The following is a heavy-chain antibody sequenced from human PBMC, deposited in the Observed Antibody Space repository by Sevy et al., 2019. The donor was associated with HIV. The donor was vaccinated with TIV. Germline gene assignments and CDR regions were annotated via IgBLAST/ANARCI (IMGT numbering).Heavy chain of an antibody. Sequence: SETLSLTCTVSGGSISAYYWSWLRQPPGKGLEYIGDIYYTRSTYYNPSLKSRVTISVNTSKNQFSLNLRSVTAVDTALYYCARAPPVRSGDDSLNWLDPWGQGILVTVSS. J-gene: IGHJ5*02. D-gene: IGHD5-12*01. CDR2: IYYTRST. V-gene: IGHV4-59*12. CDR3: ARAPPVRSGDDSLNWLDP. CDR1: GGSISAYY.